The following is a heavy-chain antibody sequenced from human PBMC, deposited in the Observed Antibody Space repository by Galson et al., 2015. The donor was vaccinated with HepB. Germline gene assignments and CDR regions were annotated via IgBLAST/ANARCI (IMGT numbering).Heavy chain of an antibody. CDR1: GFTFDDYA. J-gene: IGHJ4*02. CDR3: TKDVTDYHGAGSPPYFHY. CDR2: ISWNSDSI. D-gene: IGHD3-10*01. Sequence: SLRLSCAASGFTFDDYAMHWVRQAPGKGLEWVSGISWNSDSIGYADSVKGRFTISRDNAKNSLYLQMNSLKTEDTALYYCTKDVTDYHGAGSPPYFHYWGQGTLVSVSS. V-gene: IGHV3-9*01.